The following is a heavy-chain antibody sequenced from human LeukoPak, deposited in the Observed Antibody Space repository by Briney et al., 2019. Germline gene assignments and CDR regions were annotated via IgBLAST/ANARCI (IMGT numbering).Heavy chain of an antibody. CDR3: SGGGNGYYYPFGY. CDR1: GGSLSCNY. CDR2: IHSTGST. J-gene: IGHJ4*02. D-gene: IGHD3-22*01. Sequence: PSETLSLTCTVSGGSLSCNYWSWIRQPAGKGLEWIGRIHSTGSTNYNPSLKSRVSISLDESKNQFSVKLTSVTAADTAVYYCSGGGNGYYYPFGYWGQGALVTVSS. V-gene: IGHV4-4*07.